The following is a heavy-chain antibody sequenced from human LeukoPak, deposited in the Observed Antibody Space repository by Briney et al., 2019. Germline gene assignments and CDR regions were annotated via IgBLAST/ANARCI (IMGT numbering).Heavy chain of an antibody. V-gene: IGHV1-69*04. Sequence: SVKVSCKASGGTFSTYGISWVRRAPGQGLEWMGRIIPMIGVTKYAQKFQGRVTITADKSTSSAYMELSSLTSGDTAVYYCARGDFWSGYYTGMSDYWGQGTLVTVSS. J-gene: IGHJ4*02. CDR2: IIPMIGVT. CDR1: GGTFSTYG. D-gene: IGHD3-3*01. CDR3: ARGDFWSGYYTGMSDY.